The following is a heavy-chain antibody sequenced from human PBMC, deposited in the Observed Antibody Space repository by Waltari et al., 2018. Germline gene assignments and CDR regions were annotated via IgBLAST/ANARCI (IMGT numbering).Heavy chain of an antibody. J-gene: IGHJ4*02. V-gene: IGHV3-7*01. CDR2: IRMDGSQA. D-gene: IGHD4-17*01. CDR1: GFTFRNYW. Sequence: EEQLVESGGGLVQPGGSLRLSCEGSGFTFRNYWMSWVRQAPGKGLGWVAKIRMDGSQANYVDSVKGRFTISRDNAKKSLYLQMNSLRAEDTGVYYCARESTASNEGVWGQGTLVTVSS. CDR3: ARESTASNEGV.